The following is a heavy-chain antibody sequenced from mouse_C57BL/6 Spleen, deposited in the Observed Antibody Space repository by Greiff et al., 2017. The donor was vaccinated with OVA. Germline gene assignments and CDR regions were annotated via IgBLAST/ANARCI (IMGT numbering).Heavy chain of an antibody. CDR3: ARYTTVVATPYDFDY. J-gene: IGHJ2*01. Sequence: QVQLQQPGAELVKPGASVKLSCKASGYTFTSYWMHWVKQRPGQGLEWIGMIHPNSGSTNYNEKFKSKATLTVAKSSSTAYMQLSSLTSEDSAVYYCARYTTVVATPYDFDYWGQGTTLTVSS. V-gene: IGHV1-64*01. CDR2: IHPNSGST. CDR1: GYTFTSYW. D-gene: IGHD1-1*01.